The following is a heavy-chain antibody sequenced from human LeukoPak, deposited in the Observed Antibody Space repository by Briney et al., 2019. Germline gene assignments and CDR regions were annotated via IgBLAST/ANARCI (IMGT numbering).Heavy chain of an antibody. J-gene: IGHJ4*02. CDR1: GYSFTSYW. V-gene: IGHV5-10-1*01. CDR3: ARPYTGYYSLDY. D-gene: IGHD3-22*01. CDR2: IDPSDSYT. Sequence: GESLKISCKGSGYSFTSYWISWVRQMPVKGLEWMGRIDPSDSYTNYSPSFQGHVTISADKSISTAYLQWSSLKASDTAMYYCARPYTGYYSLDYWGQGTLVTVSS.